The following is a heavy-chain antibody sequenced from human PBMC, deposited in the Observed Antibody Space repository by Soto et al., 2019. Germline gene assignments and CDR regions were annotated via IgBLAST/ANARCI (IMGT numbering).Heavy chain of an antibody. V-gene: IGHV4-31*03. D-gene: IGHD6-13*01. CDR2: IYYSGST. J-gene: IGHJ3*02. CDR3: ARVGIAAAGTGDAFDI. Sequence: SETLSLSCTVSGGSISSGGYYWSWIRQHPGKGLEWIGYIYYSGSTYYNPSLKSRVTISVDRSKNQFSLKLSSVTAADTAVYYCARVGIAAAGTGDAFDIWGQGTMVTGSS. CDR1: GGSISSGGYY.